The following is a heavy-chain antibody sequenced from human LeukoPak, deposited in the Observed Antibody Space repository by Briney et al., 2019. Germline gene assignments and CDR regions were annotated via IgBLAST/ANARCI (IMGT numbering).Heavy chain of an antibody. CDR2: IYYSGST. CDR1: GGSISSYY. J-gene: IGHJ4*02. V-gene: IGHV4-59*01. CDR3: ARVTGYMIEDYFDY. Sequence: SETLSLTCIVSGGSISSYYWSWIRKPPGKGLEWIGYIYYSGSTNYNPSLKSRVTISVDTSKNQFSLRLRSVTAADTAVYYCARVTGYMIEDYFDYWGQGTLVTVSS. D-gene: IGHD3-22*01.